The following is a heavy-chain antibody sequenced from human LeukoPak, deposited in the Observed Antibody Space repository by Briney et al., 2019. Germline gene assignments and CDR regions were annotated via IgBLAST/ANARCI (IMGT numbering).Heavy chain of an antibody. Sequence: SETLSLTCAVDGGSFSGYYWSWIRQPPGKGLEWIGEINHSGSTNYNPSLKSRVTISVDTSKNQFSLKLSSVTAADTAVYYCAVGVSGSGYDYDDAFDIWGQGTMVTVSS. CDR1: GGSFSGYY. CDR3: AVGVSGSGYDYDDAFDI. V-gene: IGHV4-34*01. CDR2: INHSGST. J-gene: IGHJ3*02. D-gene: IGHD5-12*01.